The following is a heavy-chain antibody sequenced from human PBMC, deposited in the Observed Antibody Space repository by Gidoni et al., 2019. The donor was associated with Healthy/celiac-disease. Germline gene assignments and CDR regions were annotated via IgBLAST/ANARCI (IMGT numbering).Heavy chain of an antibody. CDR2: IIPIFGTA. CDR3: ARNYYDSSGYYQGAFDI. Sequence: QVQLVQSGAEVKKPGSSGKVSCKASGGTFSSYAISWVRQAPGQGLEWMGGIIPIFGTANYAQKFQGRVTITADESTSTAYMELSSLRSEDTAVYYCARNYYDSSGYYQGAFDIWGQGTMVTVSS. CDR1: GGTFSSYA. J-gene: IGHJ3*02. V-gene: IGHV1-69*01. D-gene: IGHD3-22*01.